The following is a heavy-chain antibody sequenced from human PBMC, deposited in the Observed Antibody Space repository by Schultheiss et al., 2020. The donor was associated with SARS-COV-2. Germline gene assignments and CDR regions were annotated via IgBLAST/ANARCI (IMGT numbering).Heavy chain of an antibody. CDR1: GGSVSSGSYY. D-gene: IGHD3-16*02. CDR2: INHSGST. J-gene: IGHJ4*02. CDR3: ARVIVWGSYRYDFDY. V-gene: IGHV4-61*01. Sequence: SETLSLTCTVSGGSVSSGSYYWSWIRQPPGKGLEWIGEINHSGSTNYNPSLKSRVTISVDTSKNQFSLKLSSVTAADTAVYYCARVIVWGSYRYDFDYWGQGTLVTVS.